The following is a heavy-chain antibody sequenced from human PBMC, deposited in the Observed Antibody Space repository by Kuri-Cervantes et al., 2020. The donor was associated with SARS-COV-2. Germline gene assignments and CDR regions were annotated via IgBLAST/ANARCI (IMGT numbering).Heavy chain of an antibody. J-gene: IGHJ3*02. CDR3: VGELLDAFDI. CDR1: GFTVSSNE. V-gene: IGHV3-38-3*01. CDR2: ISGGST. Sequence: GESLKISCAASGFTVSSNEMSWVRQAPGKGLEWVSSISGGSTYYADSVKGRFTISRDNSKNTLYLQMNSLRAEDTAVYYCVGELLDAFDIWGQGTMVTVSS. D-gene: IGHD3-10*01.